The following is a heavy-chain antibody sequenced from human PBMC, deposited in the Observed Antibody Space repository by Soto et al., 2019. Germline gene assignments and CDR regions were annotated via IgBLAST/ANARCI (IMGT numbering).Heavy chain of an antibody. V-gene: IGHV3-9*01. J-gene: IGHJ4*02. D-gene: IGHD1-26*01. CDR2: ISWNSGII. CDR1: GFTFDDYA. CDR3: AKDFKSGSYYYFDY. Sequence: GGSLRLSCAASGFTFDDYAMHWVRQAPGKGLEWVSGISWNSGIIGYADSVKGRFTISRDNAKNSLYLQINSLRAEDTALYYCAKDFKSGSYYYFDYWGQGTLVTVSS.